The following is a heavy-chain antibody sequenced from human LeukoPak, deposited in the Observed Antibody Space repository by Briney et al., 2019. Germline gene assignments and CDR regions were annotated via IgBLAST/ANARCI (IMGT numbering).Heavy chain of an antibody. D-gene: IGHD1-1*01. J-gene: IGHJ4*02. V-gene: IGHV3-53*01. CDR3: AREASGTYGADY. CDR1: GFTFTTYA. Sequence: PGGSLRLSCAASGFTFTTYAMNWVRQAPGKGLEWVSVIYSGGSTYYADSVRGRFTISRDNSKNTLYLQMNSLRAEDTAVYYCAREASGTYGADYWGQGTLVTVSS. CDR2: IYSGGST.